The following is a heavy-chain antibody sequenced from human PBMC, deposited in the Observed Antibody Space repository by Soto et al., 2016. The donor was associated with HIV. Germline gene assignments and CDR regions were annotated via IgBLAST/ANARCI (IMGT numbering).Heavy chain of an antibody. J-gene: IGHJ3*02. CDR2: ISVFSGST. CDR1: GYTFASYG. D-gene: IGHD5-18*01. Sequence: QVQLVQSGAEVKKPGASVKVSCKASGYTFASYGISWVRQAPGQGLEWMGWISVFSGSTNYAQKLQGRVTMTTDTSTTTAYMELRGLRSDDAAVYYCARDVGTQPRGQYDALDIWGQGTMVTVSS. V-gene: IGHV1-18*01. CDR3: ARDVGTQPRGQYDALDI.